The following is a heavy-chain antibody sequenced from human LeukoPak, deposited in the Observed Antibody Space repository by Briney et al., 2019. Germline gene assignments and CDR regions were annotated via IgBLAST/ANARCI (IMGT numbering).Heavy chain of an antibody. Sequence: PGGSLRLSCAASGFTVSSNYMSWVRQAPGKGLEWVSVIYSGGSTYYADSVKGRLTISRDNPKNTLYLQMNGLRAEDTAVYYCARSGYSYGFSYYYYGMDVWGQGTTVTVSS. D-gene: IGHD5-18*01. CDR1: GFTVSSNY. CDR2: IYSGGST. CDR3: ARSGYSYGFSYYYYGMDV. J-gene: IGHJ6*02. V-gene: IGHV3-53*01.